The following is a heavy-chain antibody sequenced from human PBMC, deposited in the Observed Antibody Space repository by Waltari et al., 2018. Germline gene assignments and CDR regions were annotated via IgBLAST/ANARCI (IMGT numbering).Heavy chain of an antibody. D-gene: IGHD3-16*01. J-gene: IGHJ4*02. CDR2: IYSGGST. CDR1: GFPLSSNY. Sequence: EVQLVDSGGDLIQPGGSLRLSCAASGFPLSSNYMSWVRQAPGKGLEWVSIIYSGGSTYYADSVKGRFTISRDNSKNTLDLQMNGLRAEDTAVYYCARVRPRLNYVFDYWGQGTQVTVSS. V-gene: IGHV3-53*01. CDR3: ARVRPRLNYVFDY.